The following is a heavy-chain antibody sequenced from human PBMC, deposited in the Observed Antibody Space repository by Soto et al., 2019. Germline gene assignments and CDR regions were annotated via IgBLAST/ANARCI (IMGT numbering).Heavy chain of an antibody. CDR2: IYYSGTT. J-gene: IGHJ4*02. D-gene: IGHD1-26*01. CDR1: CYSIRSSNC. Sequence: SDTLSLTCAFPCYSIRSSNCCGWFRHPPGKGLEWIGYIYYSGTTYYNPSLKSRFTMSVDTSKNQFSLKLTFVTAVDTAVYYCARREIQGPIDYWGQGTRVT. CDR3: ARREIQGPIDY. V-gene: IGHV4-28*01.